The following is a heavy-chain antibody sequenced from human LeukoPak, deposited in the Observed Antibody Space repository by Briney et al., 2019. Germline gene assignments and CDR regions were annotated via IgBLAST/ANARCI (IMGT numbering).Heavy chain of an antibody. J-gene: IGHJ5*02. V-gene: IGHV1-8*01. D-gene: IGHD6-19*01. CDR3: ARGRGSGHKENWFDP. CDR1: GYTFTTYD. Sequence: GASVKVSCKASGYTFTTYDINWVRQATGQGLEWMGWMNPNSGNTGYAHKFQGRVTMSRNTSITTAYMELSSLRSEDTAVYYCARGRGSGHKENWFDPWGQGTLVTVSS. CDR2: MNPNSGNT.